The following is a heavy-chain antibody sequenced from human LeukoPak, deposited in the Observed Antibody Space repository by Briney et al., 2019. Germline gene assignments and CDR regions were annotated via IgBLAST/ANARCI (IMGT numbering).Heavy chain of an antibody. V-gene: IGHV3-23*01. Sequence: GGSLRLSCAASGFTFSIYAMSWVRQAPGKGLEWVSGISGSGGSTYYADSVKGRFTISRDNSKNTLYLQMNSLRAEDTAEYYCAKETSSSFDYWGQGTLVTVSS. CDR3: AKETSSSFDY. CDR1: GFTFSIYA. J-gene: IGHJ4*02. D-gene: IGHD6-6*01. CDR2: ISGSGGST.